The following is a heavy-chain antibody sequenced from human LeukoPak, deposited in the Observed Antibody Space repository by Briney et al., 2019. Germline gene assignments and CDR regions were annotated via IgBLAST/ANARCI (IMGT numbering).Heavy chain of an antibody. V-gene: IGHV3-74*01. CDR3: ARSYGMDV. CDR2: INSDGSST. Sequence: GGSLRPSCAASGFTFSTYWMHWVRQAPGKGPVWVSRINSDGSSTTYADSVKGRFTISRDNAKSTLYLQMNSLRAEDTAVYYCARSYGMDVWGQGTTVTVSS. CDR1: GFTFSTYW. J-gene: IGHJ6*02.